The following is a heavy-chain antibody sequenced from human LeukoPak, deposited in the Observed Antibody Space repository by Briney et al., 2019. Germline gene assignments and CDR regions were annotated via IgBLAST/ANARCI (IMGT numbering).Heavy chain of an antibody. D-gene: IGHD3-10*01. CDR2: NSGSGAST. CDR3: AKDSYASGRPLHTFDV. CDR1: GFTFAIHA. Sequence: GGSLRLSCAASGFTFAIHAMTWVRQAPGKGLEWVSANSGSGASTHYADSVKGQFTISRDNSKNTLFLQMNSLRAEDTAIYYCAKDSYASGRPLHTFDVWGQGTMVTVSS. V-gene: IGHV3-23*01. J-gene: IGHJ3*01.